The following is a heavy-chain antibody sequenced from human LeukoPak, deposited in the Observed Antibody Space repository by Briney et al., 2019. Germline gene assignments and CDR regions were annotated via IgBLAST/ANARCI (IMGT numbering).Heavy chain of an antibody. CDR2: IDPYTGNT. D-gene: IGHD5-12*01. CDR3: AREYSASEH. J-gene: IGHJ4*02. V-gene: IGHV1-2*02. Sequence: ASVKVSCKASGYTFVGYYLHWVRQAPGQGLEWMAWIDPYTGNTHYAQKFQGRITVTRDTSVSTTYMELSWMTSDDTARYYCAREYSASEHWGQGTLVTVSS. CDR1: GYTFVGYY.